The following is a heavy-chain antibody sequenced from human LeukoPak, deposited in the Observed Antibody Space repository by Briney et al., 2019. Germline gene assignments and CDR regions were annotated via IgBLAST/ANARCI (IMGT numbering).Heavy chain of an antibody. CDR1: GDSISSYY. D-gene: IGHD3-9*01. CDR3: ARHRSQYDILTGSAYARDYYYYMDV. Sequence: SETLSLTCTVSGDSISSYYWSWIRQPAGKGLEWIGRIYTSGTTNYNPSLKSRVTISVDTSKNQFSLKLSSVTAADTAVYYCARHRSQYDILTGSAYARDYYYYMDVWGKGTTVTISS. CDR2: IYTSGTT. V-gene: IGHV4-4*07. J-gene: IGHJ6*03.